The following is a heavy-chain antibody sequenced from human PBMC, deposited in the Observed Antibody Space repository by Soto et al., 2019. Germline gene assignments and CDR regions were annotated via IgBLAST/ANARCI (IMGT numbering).Heavy chain of an antibody. CDR1: GFTFNTYG. J-gene: IGHJ3*02. V-gene: IGHV3-23*01. CDR3: ARNWGVATSSAAFDI. CDR2: VSGSGGGT. D-gene: IGHD6-13*01. Sequence: PGGSLRLSCAASGFTFNTYGMTWVRQAPGKGLEWVSTVSGSGGGTYYADSVKGRFTISRVNSKNTMYLQMSNLRAEDTAVYFCARNWGVATSSAAFDIWGQGTTVTVSS.